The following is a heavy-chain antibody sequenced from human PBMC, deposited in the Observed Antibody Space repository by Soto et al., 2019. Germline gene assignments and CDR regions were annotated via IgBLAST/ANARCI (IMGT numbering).Heavy chain of an antibody. Sequence: GGSLGLSCAASGFTFSSYAMHWVRQAPGKGLEWVAVISYDGSNKYYADSVKGRFTISRDNSKNTLYLQMNSLRAEDTAVYYCAREYSSGWPDYFDYWGQGTLVTVSS. V-gene: IGHV3-30-3*01. CDR1: GFTFSSYA. D-gene: IGHD6-19*01. CDR3: AREYSSGWPDYFDY. CDR2: ISYDGSNK. J-gene: IGHJ4*02.